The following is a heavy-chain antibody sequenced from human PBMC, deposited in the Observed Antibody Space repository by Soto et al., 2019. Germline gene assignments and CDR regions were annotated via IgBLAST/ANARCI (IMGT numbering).Heavy chain of an antibody. CDR3: ARDQAMAQFDY. D-gene: IGHD5-18*01. CDR2: INAYNGNT. Sequence: QVQLVQSGAEVKKPGASVKVSCKASGYTFTNYGISWVRQAPGQGLEWMGWINAYNGNTKYAQKRQGRGTMTTDTSTSTAYMELRSLRSDDTAVYYCARDQAMAQFDYWGQGTLVTVSS. J-gene: IGHJ4*02. V-gene: IGHV1-18*01. CDR1: GYTFTNYG.